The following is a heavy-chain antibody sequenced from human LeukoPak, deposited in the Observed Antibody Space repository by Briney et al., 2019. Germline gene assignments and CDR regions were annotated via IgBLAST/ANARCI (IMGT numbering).Heavy chain of an antibody. D-gene: IGHD2-8*01. J-gene: IGHJ5*02. Sequence: PGGSLRLSCAASGFTFSSYAMSWVRQAPGKGLGWVSAISGSGDGTYYADSVKGRFTISRDNSKNTLYLQMSGLRAEDTAVYYRAKDPSYCTNGVCYSRVFDRWGQGTLVTVSS. CDR2: ISGSGDGT. V-gene: IGHV3-23*01. CDR3: AKDPSYCTNGVCYSRVFDR. CDR1: GFTFSSYA.